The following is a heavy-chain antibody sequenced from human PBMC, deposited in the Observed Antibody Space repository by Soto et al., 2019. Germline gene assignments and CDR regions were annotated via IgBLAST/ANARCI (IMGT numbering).Heavy chain of an antibody. J-gene: IGHJ5*02. D-gene: IGHD3-3*01. CDR2: ISSISSTI. Sequence: EVQVVESGGGLVQPGGSLRLSCAASGFTFSSNSMNWVRQAPGKGLEWISYISSISSTIYADSVKGRFTISRDNAKNSLYLQMNSLRDEDTDVYYCARVIWSGHLTSDLWGQGTLVTVSS. CDR3: ARVIWSGHLTSDL. CDR1: GFTFSSNS. V-gene: IGHV3-48*02.